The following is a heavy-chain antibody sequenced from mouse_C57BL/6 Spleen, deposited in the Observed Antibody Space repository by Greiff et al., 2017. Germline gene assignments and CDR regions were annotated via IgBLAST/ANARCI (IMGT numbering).Heavy chain of an antibody. D-gene: IGHD2-4*01. V-gene: IGHV1-72*01. CDR2: IDPSSGGT. CDR1: GYTFTSYW. J-gene: IGHJ3*01. CDR3: AMDYYDPFAY. Sequence: VQLQQPGAELVKPGASVKLSCKASGYTFTSYWMHWVKQRPGRGLEWIGRIDPSSGGTKYNEKFKGKATLTVDKPSSTVYMQLSSLTSEDSAVYYCAMDYYDPFAYWGQGTLVTVSA.